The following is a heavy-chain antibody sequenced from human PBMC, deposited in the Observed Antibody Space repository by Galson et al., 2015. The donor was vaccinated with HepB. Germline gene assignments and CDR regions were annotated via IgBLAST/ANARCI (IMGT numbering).Heavy chain of an antibody. D-gene: IGHD6-19*01. J-gene: IGHJ4*02. CDR3: TRLVEQWLDPGFDY. Sequence: SLRLSCAASGFTFSGSAMHWVRQASGKGLEWVGRIRSKANSYATAYAASVKGRFTTSRDDSKNTAYLQMNSLKTEDTAVYYCTRLVEQWLDPGFDYWGQGTLVTVSS. V-gene: IGHV3-73*01. CDR1: GFTFSGSA. CDR2: IRSKANSYAT.